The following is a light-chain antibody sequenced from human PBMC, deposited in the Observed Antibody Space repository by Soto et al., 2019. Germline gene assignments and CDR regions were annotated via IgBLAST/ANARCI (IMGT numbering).Light chain of an antibody. CDR2: DVS. CDR3: CSYAGSYTVV. J-gene: IGLJ2*01. CDR1: SSDVGGYNS. Sequence: QSALTQPRSVSGSRGQSVTISCTGTSSDVGGYNSVSWYQQHPGKGPKFLMYDVSKRPSGVPDRFSGSKSGNTASLTISGLQAEDEADYYCCSYAGSYTVVFGGGTKLTVL. V-gene: IGLV2-11*01.